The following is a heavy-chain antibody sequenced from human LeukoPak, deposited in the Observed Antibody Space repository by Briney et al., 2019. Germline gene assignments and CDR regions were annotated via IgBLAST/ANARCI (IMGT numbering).Heavy chain of an antibody. CDR2: MNPNSGNT. D-gene: IGHD6-19*01. Sequence: ASVKVSCKASGGTFSSYAINWVRQATGQGLEWMGWMNPNSGNTGYAQKFQGRVTITRNTSISTAYMELSSLRSEDTAVYYCARGGAVAGDYWGQGTLVTVSS. V-gene: IGHV1-8*03. J-gene: IGHJ4*02. CDR1: GGTFSSYA. CDR3: ARGGAVAGDY.